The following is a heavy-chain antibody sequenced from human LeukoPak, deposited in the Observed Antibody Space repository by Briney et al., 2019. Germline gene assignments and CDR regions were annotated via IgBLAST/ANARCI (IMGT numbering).Heavy chain of an antibody. CDR2: IIPIFGTP. J-gene: IGHJ6*02. Sequence: ASVKVSCKVSGGAFSRYAISWVRQAPGRGLEWMGGIIPIFGTPKFAQKFQGRVTITADESTASAYLELSRLRSEDTAVYYCARGASLFNWNDDQTQGNYYYYEMDVWGQGTTVTVSS. CDR3: ARGASLFNWNDDQTQGNYYYYEMDV. CDR1: GGAFSRYA. V-gene: IGHV1-69*13. D-gene: IGHD1-1*01.